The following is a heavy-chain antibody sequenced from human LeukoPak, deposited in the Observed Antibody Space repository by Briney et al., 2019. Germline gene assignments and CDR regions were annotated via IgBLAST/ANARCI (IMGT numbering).Heavy chain of an antibody. D-gene: IGHD6-19*01. J-gene: IGHJ4*02. Sequence: SVKVSCKASGGTFSSYAISWVRQAPGQGLEWMGGIIPIFGTANYAQKFQGRVTITADESTSTAYMELSSLTSEDTAVYYCASSSGWYSDAAQKSRFDYWGQGTLVTVSS. V-gene: IGHV1-69*13. CDR3: ASSSGWYSDAAQKSRFDY. CDR2: IIPIFGTA. CDR1: GGTFSSYA.